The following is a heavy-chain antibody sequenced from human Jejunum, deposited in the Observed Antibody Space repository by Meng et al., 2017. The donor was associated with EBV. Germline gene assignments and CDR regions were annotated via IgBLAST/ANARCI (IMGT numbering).Heavy chain of an antibody. J-gene: IGHJ2*01. CDR2: LSFVDGSQ. Sequence: GGAGGGLVRPGRSLRVSLEASGFGLSSSVMHWFRQAPGKGLEWVAALSFVDGSQYYVDSVKDRFSVSRDKSKITLYLQMESLRPEDTAVYHCAREDGTSGRAGYFGLWGPGTLVTVSS. D-gene: IGHD6-19*01. CDR3: AREDGTSGRAGYFGL. CDR1: GFGLSSSV. V-gene: IGHV3-30-3*01.